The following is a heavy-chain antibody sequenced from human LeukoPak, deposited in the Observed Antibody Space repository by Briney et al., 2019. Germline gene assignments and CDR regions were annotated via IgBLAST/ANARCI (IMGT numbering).Heavy chain of an antibody. CDR1: GGSISSYY. D-gene: IGHD2-15*01. CDR3: AREGIVESFDI. V-gene: IGHV4-59*01. J-gene: IGHJ3*02. CDR2: IYYSGST. Sequence: SETLSLTCTVPGGSISSYYWSWIRQPPGKGLEWIGYIYYSGSTNYNPSLKSRVTISVDTSKNQFSLKLSSVTAADTAVYYCAREGIVESFDIWGQGTMVTVSS.